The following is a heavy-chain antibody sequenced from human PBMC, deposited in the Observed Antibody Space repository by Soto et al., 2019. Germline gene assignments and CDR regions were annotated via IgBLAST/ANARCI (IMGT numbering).Heavy chain of an antibody. V-gene: IGHV5-10-1*01. J-gene: IGHJ6*02. CDR2: IDPSDSYT. CDR3: ARRKDGVMVRGVPYYYYGMDV. CDR1: GYSFTSYW. Sequence: PGESLKISCKGSGYSFTSYWISWVRQMPGKGLEWMGRIDPSDSYTNYSPSFQGHVTISADKSIRTAYLQWSSLKASDTAMYYCARRKDGVMVRGVPYYYYGMDVWGQGTTVTVSS. D-gene: IGHD3-10*01.